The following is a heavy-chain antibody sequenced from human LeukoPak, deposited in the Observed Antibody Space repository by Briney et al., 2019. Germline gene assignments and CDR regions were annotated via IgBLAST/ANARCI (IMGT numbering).Heavy chain of an antibody. CDR3: VRGTNSEGFDY. V-gene: IGHV3-48*01. CDR1: GFTFSTYS. D-gene: IGHD2-8*01. J-gene: IGHJ4*02. Sequence: GGSLRLSCAASGFTFSTYSMNWVRQAPGKGLEWVSYISSTSSTISYADSVKGRFTISRDNAKNSLYLQMNSLRAEDTAVYYCVRGTNSEGFDYWRQGTLVTVSS. CDR2: ISSTSSTI.